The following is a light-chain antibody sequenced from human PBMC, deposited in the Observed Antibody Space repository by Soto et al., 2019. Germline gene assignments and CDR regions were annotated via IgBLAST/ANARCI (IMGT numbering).Light chain of an antibody. V-gene: IGKV3-15*01. Sequence: EIVLTQSPGTLSLSPGERATLSCRASQSVSSSYLAWYQQKPGQAPRLLIYGASTRATGIPARFSGSGSGTEFTLTISSLQSEEFAIYYCQQYNNWPPSTFGGGTKVDIK. CDR1: QSVSSSY. CDR3: QQYNNWPPST. J-gene: IGKJ4*01. CDR2: GAS.